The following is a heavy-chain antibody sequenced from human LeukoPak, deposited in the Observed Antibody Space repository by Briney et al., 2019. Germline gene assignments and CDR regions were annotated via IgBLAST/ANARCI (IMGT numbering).Heavy chain of an antibody. Sequence: GRSLRLSCAASGFTFDDYAMHWVRQAPGKGLEWVSGISWNSGSIGYADSVKGRFTISRDNAKNSLYLQMNSLRAEDMALYYCAKDISALIDGYTFDYWGQGTLVTVSS. J-gene: IGHJ4*02. V-gene: IGHV3-9*03. CDR1: GFTFDDYA. CDR2: ISWNSGSI. CDR3: AKDISALIDGYTFDY. D-gene: IGHD5-24*01.